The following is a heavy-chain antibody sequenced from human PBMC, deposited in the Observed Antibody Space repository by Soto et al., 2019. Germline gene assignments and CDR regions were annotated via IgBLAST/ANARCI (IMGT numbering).Heavy chain of an antibody. Sequence: GGSLRLSCADSVFTFSDYYMSWIRQAPGKGLEWVSYISSSSSYTNYADSVKGRFTISRDNAKNSLYLQMNSLRAEDTAVYYSARPGHYDIFTGYYKAYFDYWGQGTLVTVSS. D-gene: IGHD3-9*01. CDR3: ARPGHYDIFTGYYKAYFDY. CDR2: ISSSSSYT. CDR1: VFTFSDYY. V-gene: IGHV3-11*06. J-gene: IGHJ4*02.